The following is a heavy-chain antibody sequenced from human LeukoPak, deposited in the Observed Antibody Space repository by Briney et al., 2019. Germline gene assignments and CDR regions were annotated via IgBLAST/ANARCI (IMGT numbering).Heavy chain of an antibody. Sequence: GGSLRLSCAVSGFTFSSHEMNWVRQAPGKGLEWVGGIKSKSDGGTTDYAAPVKGRFTISRDDSKNTLYLQMNSLKTEDTAVYYCIRLWFGEFIWGQGTMVSVSS. CDR3: IRLWFGEFI. D-gene: IGHD3-10*01. CDR2: IKSKSDGGTT. CDR1: GFTFSSHE. V-gene: IGHV3-15*01. J-gene: IGHJ3*02.